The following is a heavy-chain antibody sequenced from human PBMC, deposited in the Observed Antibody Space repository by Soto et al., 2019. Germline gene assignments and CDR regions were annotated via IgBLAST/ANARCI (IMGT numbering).Heavy chain of an antibody. CDR1: GGSFTSNNW. V-gene: IGHV4-4*02. CDR2: IYRTGST. D-gene: IGHD1-7*01. J-gene: IGHJ4*02. Sequence: QVQLQESGPGLVKPSGTLSLTCAVSGGSFTSNNWWTWVRQPPGQGLEWIGEIYRTGSTNYNPSLKSRVTIPLDKSENQFSLKVTSLTAADTAVYYCASRDPGTSVDYWGQGTLVTFSS. CDR3: ASRDPGTSVDY.